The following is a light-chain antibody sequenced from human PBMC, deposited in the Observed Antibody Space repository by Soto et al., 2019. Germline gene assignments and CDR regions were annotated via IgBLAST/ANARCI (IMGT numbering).Light chain of an antibody. CDR2: GAS. CDR1: QSVSSN. J-gene: IGKJ1*01. Sequence: EIVMTQSPVTLSVSPGERATLSCRASQSVSSNLAWYQQKPGQAPRLLIYGASTRATGIPARFSGSRSGTVFTLTISSLQSEDFAVYYCQQYNNWPRTFGQGTKVEI. CDR3: QQYNNWPRT. V-gene: IGKV3-15*01.